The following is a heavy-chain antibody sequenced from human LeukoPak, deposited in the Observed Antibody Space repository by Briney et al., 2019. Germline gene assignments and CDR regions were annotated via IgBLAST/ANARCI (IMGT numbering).Heavy chain of an antibody. J-gene: IGHJ4*02. V-gene: IGHV5-51*01. CDR1: GSTFLTYW. CDR3: ARRVESGFSFDY. D-gene: IGHD3-3*01. CDR2: IYPGDSDT. Sequence: NRGEPLKTPCKCSGSTFLTYWIAWVGQMPGKGLEWMGIIYPGDSDTRSSPSFQGKVTIAADKSISTAYLQWSGLKASDTAMYYCARRVESGFSFDYWGQGTLVSVSS.